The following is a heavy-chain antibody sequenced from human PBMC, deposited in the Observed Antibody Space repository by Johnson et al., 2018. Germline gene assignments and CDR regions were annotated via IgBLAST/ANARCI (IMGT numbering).Heavy chain of an antibody. CDR1: GGSISSYY. V-gene: IGHV4-59*01. Sequence: QVQLQESGPGLVKPSETLSLTCTVSGGSISSYYWSWIRQPPGKGLEWIGSIYYSGSTNYNPSLKSRVTISVDTSKNQFSLKLSSVTAADTAVYYFARGEYDLAQPAVWGKGTTVTVSS. CDR2: IYYSGST. CDR3: ARGEYDLAQPAV. D-gene: IGHD1-14*01. J-gene: IGHJ6*04.